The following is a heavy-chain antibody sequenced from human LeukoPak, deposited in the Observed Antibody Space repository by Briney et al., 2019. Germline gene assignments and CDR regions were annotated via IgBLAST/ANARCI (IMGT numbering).Heavy chain of an antibody. V-gene: IGHV1-2*02. CDR3: ARGGPPSYTSSWRPPLDF. Sequence: ASVKVSCKASGYTFTGYYMHWVRQAPGQGLEWMGWMNPDSGGTNYVQKFQGRVTMTRDTSISTAYMELSRLRSDDTAVCYCARGGPPSYTSSWRPPLDFWGQGTLVTASS. CDR1: GYTFTGYY. D-gene: IGHD6-13*01. J-gene: IGHJ4*02. CDR2: MNPDSGGT.